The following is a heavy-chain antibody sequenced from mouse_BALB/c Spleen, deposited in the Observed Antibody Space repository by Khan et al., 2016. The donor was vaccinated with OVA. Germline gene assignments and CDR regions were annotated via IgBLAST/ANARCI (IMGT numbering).Heavy chain of an antibody. J-gene: IGHJ3*01. CDR3: ARLAYYYNSEGFAY. V-gene: IGHV5-6*01. Sequence: EVQLLESGGDFVRPGGSLKLSCAASGFTFSTYGMSWVRQTPDKRLEWVATINTGGAYTSYPDSVKGRFTISRDNAKNTLYLQWSSLKSEDTAIYYCARLAYYYNSEGFAYWGQGTLVTVSA. CDR1: GFTFSTYG. CDR2: INTGGAYT. D-gene: IGHD1-1*01.